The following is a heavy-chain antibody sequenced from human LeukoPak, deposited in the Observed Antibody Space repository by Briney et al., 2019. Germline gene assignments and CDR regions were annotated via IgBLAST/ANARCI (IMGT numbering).Heavy chain of an antibody. CDR3: ARASIGEAGFDP. CDR1: GFTVSSTY. J-gene: IGHJ5*02. Sequence: PGGSLRLSCAASGFTVSSTYMSWVRQAPGKGLEWVSVIYSGGSTYYADSVEGRFTISRDNSKNTLYLQMNSLRAEDTAVYYCARASIGEAGFDPWGQGTLVTVSS. CDR2: IYSGGST. V-gene: IGHV3-53*01. D-gene: IGHD3-10*01.